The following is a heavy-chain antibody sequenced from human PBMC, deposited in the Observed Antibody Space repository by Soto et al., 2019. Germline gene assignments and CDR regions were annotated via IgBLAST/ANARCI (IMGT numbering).Heavy chain of an antibody. CDR3: TRLISAAQDY. V-gene: IGHV3-73*01. CDR1: GFVFKYSS. J-gene: IGHJ4*02. CDR2: IRDRADNYAT. Sequence: EVLLVESGGGLGQPGGSLKLSCAASGFVFKYSSIHWVRQASGKGLEWVGRIRDRADNYATAYAASVEGRFTISRKDSDNTAYLHMSSLKTEDTAIYYCTRLISAAQDYWGQGTLVTVSS. D-gene: IGHD3-10*01.